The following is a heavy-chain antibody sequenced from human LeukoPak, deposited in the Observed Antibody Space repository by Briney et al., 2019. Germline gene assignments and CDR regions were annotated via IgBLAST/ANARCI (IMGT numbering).Heavy chain of an antibody. CDR2: IYPDDSDT. V-gene: IGHV5-51*01. Sequence: GESLKISCKGSGYTFTNYWIGWVRQMPGKGLEWMGIIYPDDSDTRYSPSFEGQVTISADKSISTAYLQWSSLKASDSAMYYCARPRSKSWYHFDYWGQGTRVTVSS. CDR1: GYTFTNYW. CDR3: ARPRSKSWYHFDY. J-gene: IGHJ4*02. D-gene: IGHD4-11*01.